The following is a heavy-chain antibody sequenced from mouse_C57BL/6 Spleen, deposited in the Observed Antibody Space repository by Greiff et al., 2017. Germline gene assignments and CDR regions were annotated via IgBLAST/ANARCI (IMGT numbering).Heavy chain of an antibody. Sequence: VKVVESGGGLVQPKGSLKLSCAASGFTFNTYAMHWVRPAPGKGLEWVARIRSKSSNYATYYADSVKDRFTISREDSQSMLYLQMNNLKTEDTAMYYCVREDYGSSPFAYWGQGTLVTVSA. CDR1: GFTFNTYA. V-gene: IGHV10-3*01. CDR3: VREDYGSSPFAY. D-gene: IGHD1-1*01. J-gene: IGHJ3*01. CDR2: IRSKSSNYAT.